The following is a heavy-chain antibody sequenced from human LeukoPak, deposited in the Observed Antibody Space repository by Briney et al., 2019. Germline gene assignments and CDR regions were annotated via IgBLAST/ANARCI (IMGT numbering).Heavy chain of an antibody. V-gene: IGHV4-34*01. J-gene: IGHJ6*03. CDR3: ARRGRGRLGYCSSTSCRESYYYYMDV. CDR2: INHSGST. CDR1: GGSFSGYY. D-gene: IGHD2-2*01. Sequence: PSETLSLTCAVYGGSFSGYYWSWIRQPPGKGLEWIGEINHSGSTNYNPSLKSRVTISVDTSKNQFSLKLSSVTAADTAVYYCARRGRGRLGYCSSTSCRESYYYYMDVWGKGTTVTVSS.